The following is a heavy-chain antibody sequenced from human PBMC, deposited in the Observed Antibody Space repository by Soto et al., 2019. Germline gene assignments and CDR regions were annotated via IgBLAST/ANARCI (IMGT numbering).Heavy chain of an antibody. V-gene: IGHV4-4*02. D-gene: IGHD4-17*01. J-gene: IGHJ5*02. CDR1: GDSINSTDW. CDR3: ARETYGDYVGYFDP. CDR2: IYHGGDT. Sequence: PSETLSLTCAVSGDSINSTDWWNWFRQSPGEGLEWIGDIYHGGDTYYNPSLKSRVIISVDRSKNQFSLKVSSVTAADTAVYYCARETYGDYVGYFDPWGQGTLVTVSS.